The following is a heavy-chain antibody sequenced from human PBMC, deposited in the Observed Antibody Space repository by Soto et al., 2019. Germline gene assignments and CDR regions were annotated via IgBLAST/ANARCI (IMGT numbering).Heavy chain of an antibody. CDR1: GFTFSSYA. Sequence: PGGSLRLSCSASGFTFSSYAMHWVRQAPGKGLEYVSAISSNGGSTYYADSVKGRFTISRDNSKNTLYLQMSSLRAEDTAVCYCVKAFLGDSGYEFLRVVYYYGMDVWGQGTTVTVSS. V-gene: IGHV3-64D*06. CDR2: ISSNGGST. D-gene: IGHD5-12*01. CDR3: VKAFLGDSGYEFLRVVYYYGMDV. J-gene: IGHJ6*02.